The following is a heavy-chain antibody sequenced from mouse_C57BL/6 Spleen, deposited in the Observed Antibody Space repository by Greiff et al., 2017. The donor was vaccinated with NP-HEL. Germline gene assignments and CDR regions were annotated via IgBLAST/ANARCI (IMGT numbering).Heavy chain of an antibody. CDR1: GYTFTSYW. CDR3: ARGVTTVVATEESDAMDY. Sequence: QVQLQQPGAELVKPGASVKLSCKASGYTFTSYWMHWVKQRPGQGLEWIGMIHPNSGSTNYNEKFKSKATLTVDKSSSTAYMQLSSLTSEDSAVYYCARGVTTVVATEESDAMDYWGQGTSVTVSS. J-gene: IGHJ4*01. V-gene: IGHV1-64*01. CDR2: IHPNSGST. D-gene: IGHD1-1*01.